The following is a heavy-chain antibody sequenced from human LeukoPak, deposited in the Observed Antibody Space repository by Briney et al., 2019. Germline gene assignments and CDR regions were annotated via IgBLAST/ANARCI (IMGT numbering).Heavy chain of an antibody. J-gene: IGHJ4*02. V-gene: IGHV3-21*01. D-gene: IGHD5-12*01. Sequence: PGGSLRLSCAASGFTFSSYSMNWVRQAPGKGLEWVSSISSSSSYIYYADSVKGRFTISRDNAKNSLYLQMNSLRAEDTAVYYCAREGGYSDYVFDYWGQGTLVTVSS. CDR3: AREGGYSDYVFDY. CDR1: GFTFSSYS. CDR2: ISSSSSYI.